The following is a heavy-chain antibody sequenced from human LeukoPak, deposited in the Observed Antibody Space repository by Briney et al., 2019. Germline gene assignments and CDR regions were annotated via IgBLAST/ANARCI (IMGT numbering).Heavy chain of an antibody. CDR2: VRYDGSNK. J-gene: IGHJ4*02. CDR1: GFTFSSYG. V-gene: IGHV3-30*02. Sequence: GGSLRLSCAASGFTFSSYGMHWVRQAPGKGLEWVAFVRYDGSNKYYADSVKGRFTISRDNSKNTLYLQMNSLRAEDTAVYYCAKSARSLSAYYFDYWGQGTLVTVSS. D-gene: IGHD1-26*01. CDR3: AKSARSLSAYYFDY.